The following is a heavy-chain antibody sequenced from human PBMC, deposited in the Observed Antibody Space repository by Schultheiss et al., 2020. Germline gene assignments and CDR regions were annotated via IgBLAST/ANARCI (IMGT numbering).Heavy chain of an antibody. Sequence: GGSLRLSCAASGFTFSSYAMSWVRQAPGKGLEWVSCISSSSSYIYYADSLKGRFTISRDNAKSSLYLQMNSLRAEDTAVYYCARAIAVAGMRFYFDYWGQGILVTVSS. J-gene: IGHJ4*02. CDR3: ARAIAVAGMRFYFDY. V-gene: IGHV3-21*03. D-gene: IGHD6-19*01. CDR2: ISSSSSYI. CDR1: GFTFSSYA.